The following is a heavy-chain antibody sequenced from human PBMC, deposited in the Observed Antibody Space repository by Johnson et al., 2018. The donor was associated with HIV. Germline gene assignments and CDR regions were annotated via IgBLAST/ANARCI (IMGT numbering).Heavy chain of an antibody. J-gene: IGHJ3*02. CDR1: GFTFSTNW. Sequence: VQLVESGGDLVQPGGSLRLSCVGSGFTFSTNWMHWVRQAPGKGLVWVSRINSDGSSTSYADSVKGRFTISRDNAKNTLYLQMDSLGAEDTAVYYCARVQLLADDVFNIWGQ. CDR3: ARVQLLADDVFNI. V-gene: IGHV3-74*01. D-gene: IGHD3-10*01. CDR2: INSDGSST.